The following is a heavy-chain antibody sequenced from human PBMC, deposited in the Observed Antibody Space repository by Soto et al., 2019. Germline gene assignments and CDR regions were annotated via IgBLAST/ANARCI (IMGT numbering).Heavy chain of an antibody. J-gene: IGHJ6*02. CDR3: ARRGYSSSWYYYYYYGMDV. CDR2: MNPNSGNT. Sequence: QVQLVQSGAEVKKPGASVKVSCKASGYTFTSYDINWVRQATGQGLEWMGWMNPNSGNTGYAQKFQGRVTMTRNTSLRTAYMELSSMISEDTAVYYCARRGYSSSWYYYYYYGMDVWGQGTTVTVSS. CDR1: GYTFTSYD. V-gene: IGHV1-8*01. D-gene: IGHD6-13*01.